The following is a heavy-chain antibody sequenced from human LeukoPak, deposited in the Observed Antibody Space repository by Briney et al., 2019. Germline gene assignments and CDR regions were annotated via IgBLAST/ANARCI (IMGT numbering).Heavy chain of an antibody. V-gene: IGHV3-7*01. CDR3: VSGFLQWLY. CDR1: GFIFGGYW. D-gene: IGHD3-3*01. CDR2: TNPDGSIK. J-gene: IGHJ4*02. Sequence: GGSLRLSCAASGFIFGGYWMSWVRQAPGRGLEWVANTNPDGSIKYYVDSVIGRFTISRDNAKNSLYLQMNSLRAEDTAVYYCVSGFLQWLYWGQGTLVTVSS.